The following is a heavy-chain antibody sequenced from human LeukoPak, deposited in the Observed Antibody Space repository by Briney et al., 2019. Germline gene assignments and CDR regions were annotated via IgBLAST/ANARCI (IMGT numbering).Heavy chain of an antibody. V-gene: IGHV4-59*08. CDR1: GGSISSYY. CDR2: IYYSGST. D-gene: IGHD6-19*01. J-gene: IGHJ4*02. Sequence: SETLSLTCTVSGGSISSYYWSWIRQPPGKGLEWIGYIYYSGSTDYNPSLKSRVTISVDTSKNQFSLKLSSVTAADTAVYYCARHRGSSGWSGFDYWGQGTLVTVSS. CDR3: ARHRGSSGWSGFDY.